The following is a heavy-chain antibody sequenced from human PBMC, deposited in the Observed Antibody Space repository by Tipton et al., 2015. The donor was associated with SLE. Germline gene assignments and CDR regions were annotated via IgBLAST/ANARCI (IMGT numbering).Heavy chain of an antibody. D-gene: IGHD2-15*01. CDR3: ARERVVVATGGWFDP. CDR1: GGSISRGGYL. J-gene: IGHJ5*02. V-gene: IGHV4-31*03. Sequence: TLSLTCTVSGGSISRGGYLWTWIRQRPGKGLEWIGNIHYTGRTSYNPSLESRVVISADTSKDQFFLKLNSVIAADTAVYYCARERVVVATGGWFDPWGQGTQVTVSS. CDR2: IHYTGRT.